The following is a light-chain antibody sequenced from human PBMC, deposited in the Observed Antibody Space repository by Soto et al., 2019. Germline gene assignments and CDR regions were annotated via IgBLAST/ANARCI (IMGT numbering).Light chain of an antibody. CDR1: RSLIYSDGNAY. J-gene: IGKJ1*01. V-gene: IGKV2-30*01. CDR2: KAS. Sequence: DVVMTQSPLSLPVTLGQPASISCRSSRSLIYSDGNAYLNWFHQRPGQSPRRLIYKASNRDPGVADRCSGSGSGTDFTLHINRVEAEDVGVYYYMQGTHWPPTFGRGTRVEIE. CDR3: MQGTHWPPT.